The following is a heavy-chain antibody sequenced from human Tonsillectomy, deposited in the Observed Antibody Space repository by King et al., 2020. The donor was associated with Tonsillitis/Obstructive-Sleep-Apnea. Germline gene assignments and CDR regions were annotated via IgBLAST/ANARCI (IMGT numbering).Heavy chain of an antibody. CDR1: GYSFTTDW. J-gene: IGHJ3*02. CDR3: AKRVAGYCSSTSCPDAFDI. V-gene: IGHV5-51*01. Sequence: VQLVQSGAEVKKPGESLKISCKGSGYSFTTDWIGWVRQMPGKGLEWMGIIYPGDSDTRYSPSFQGLVTISADKSISTAYLQWSSLKASDTAIYYCAKRVAGYCSSTSCPDAFDIWGQGTMVTVSS. CDR2: IYPGDSDT. D-gene: IGHD2-2*01.